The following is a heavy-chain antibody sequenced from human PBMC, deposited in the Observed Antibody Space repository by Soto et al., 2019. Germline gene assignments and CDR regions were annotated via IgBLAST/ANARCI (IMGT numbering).Heavy chain of an antibody. CDR3: ARDVI. V-gene: IGHV3-7*05. CDR1: GFTFSIFW. CDR2: IKEDGSEK. Sequence: EVQLVESGGGLVQPGGSLRLSCAASGFTFSIFWMSWVRQAPGKGLEWVAAIKEDGSEKNYVDSVRGRFTISRDNAKNSLYLQMTSLRADDTAVYYCARDVIWGQGSLVSVSS. J-gene: IGHJ4*02.